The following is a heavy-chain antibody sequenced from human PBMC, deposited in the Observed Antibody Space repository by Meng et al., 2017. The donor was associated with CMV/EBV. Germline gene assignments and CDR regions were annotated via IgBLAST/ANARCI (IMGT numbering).Heavy chain of an antibody. CDR2: IYPGDSDT. CDR3: ARGAMVELLPPHPYFDY. V-gene: IGHV5-51*01. J-gene: IGHJ4*02. D-gene: IGHD1-26*01. Sequence: KVSCKGSGNSFTSYWIGWVRQMPGKGLEWMGIIYPGDSDTRYSPSFQGQVTISADKSISTAYLQWSSLKASDTAMYYCARGAMVELLPPHPYFDYWGQGTLVTVSS. CDR1: GNSFTSYW.